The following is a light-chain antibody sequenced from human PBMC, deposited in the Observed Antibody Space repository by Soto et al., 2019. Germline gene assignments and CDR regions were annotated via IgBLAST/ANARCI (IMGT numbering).Light chain of an antibody. Sequence: AIQLTQSPSSLSASVGDRVTITCRASQGISTGLAWYQQRPGKAPKLLIYGASSLEGGVPLRFSGSGSGTDFTLSISSLQPEDVATYYCQQFNSYPRTFGGGTKVEIK. CDR3: QQFNSYPRT. J-gene: IGKJ4*01. V-gene: IGKV1-13*02. CDR2: GAS. CDR1: QGISTG.